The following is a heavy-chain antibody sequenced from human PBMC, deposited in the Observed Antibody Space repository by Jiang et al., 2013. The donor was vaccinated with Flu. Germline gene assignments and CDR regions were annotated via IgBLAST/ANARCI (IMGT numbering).Heavy chain of an antibody. J-gene: IGHJ4*02. Sequence: RLSCAASGFTFDDYAMHWVRQAPGKGLEWVSGISWNSGSIGYADSVKGRFTISRDNAKNSLYLQMNSLRAEDTALYYCAKVLVGAEGYFDYWGQGTLVTVSS. CDR3: AKVLVGAEGYFDY. CDR2: ISWNSGSI. D-gene: IGHD1-26*01. CDR1: GFTFDDYA. V-gene: IGHV3-9*01.